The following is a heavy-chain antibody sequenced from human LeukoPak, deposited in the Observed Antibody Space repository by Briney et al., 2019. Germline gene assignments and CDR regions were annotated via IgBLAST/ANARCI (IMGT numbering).Heavy chain of an antibody. V-gene: IGHV1-2*06. D-gene: IGHD3-22*01. J-gene: IGHJ3*02. Sequence: ASVTVSCKASGYTLTAYYLHWVRQAPGQGLEWMGRINPNSGGTTYAQKFQGRVTMTRDTSIGTAYMELSSLRSDDTAVYYCARPYYESSGLYVDAFDSWGQGTMVTVSS. CDR2: INPNSGGT. CDR1: GYTLTAYY. CDR3: ARPYYESSGLYVDAFDS.